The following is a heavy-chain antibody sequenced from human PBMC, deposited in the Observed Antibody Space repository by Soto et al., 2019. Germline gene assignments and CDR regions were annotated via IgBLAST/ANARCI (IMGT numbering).Heavy chain of an antibody. CDR2: MNPNSGNT. D-gene: IGHD2-15*01. V-gene: IGHV1-8*01. Sequence: QVQLVQSGAEVKKPGASVKVSCKASGYTFTSYDINWVRQATGQGLEWMGWMNPNSGNTGYAQKFQGRVTMTRNTSISTAYLELSSLRSEDTAVYYCARGHFFGSAVAATEPFEYWGQGTLVTVSS. J-gene: IGHJ4*02. CDR3: ARGHFFGSAVAATEPFEY. CDR1: GYTFTSYD.